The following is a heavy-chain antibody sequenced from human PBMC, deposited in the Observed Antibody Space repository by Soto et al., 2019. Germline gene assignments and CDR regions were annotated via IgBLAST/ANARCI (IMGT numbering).Heavy chain of an antibody. Sequence: QVQLQQWGAGLLKPSETLSLTCAVYGGSFSGYYWSWIRQPPGKGLEWIGEIDHSGSTDYNPSLKSRVTISVDTSTNQVSLHLTSVTAADTAVYYCARARAYSYDYFDYWGQGTLVTVSS. V-gene: IGHV4-34*02. CDR3: ARARAYSYDYFDY. D-gene: IGHD5-18*01. CDR1: GGSFSGYY. J-gene: IGHJ4*02. CDR2: IDHSGST.